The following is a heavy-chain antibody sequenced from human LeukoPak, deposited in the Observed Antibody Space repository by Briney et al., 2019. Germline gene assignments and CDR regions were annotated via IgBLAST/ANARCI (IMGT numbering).Heavy chain of an antibody. Sequence: SETLSLTCIVAGGSISSYYWSWIRQPAGNGLEWIGQIHISGSTNNNPSLQSRVAMSVDTSKHQSSLELSSVTAPATAVYYCAGRAQTTGWSFDYWGQGALVTVSS. CDR1: GGSISSYY. J-gene: IGHJ4*02. D-gene: IGHD6-19*01. V-gene: IGHV4-4*07. CDR2: IHISGST. CDR3: AGRAQTTGWSFDY.